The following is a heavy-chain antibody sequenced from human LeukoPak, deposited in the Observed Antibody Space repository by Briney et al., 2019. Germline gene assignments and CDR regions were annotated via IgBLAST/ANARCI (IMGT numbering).Heavy chain of an antibody. V-gene: IGHV4-4*09. CDR2: ISTSGNT. CDR1: GDSIRSSY. J-gene: IGHJ6*03. CDR3: ARLRNFEENYYYMDV. Sequence: ASETLSLTCTVSGDSIRSSYWSWIRQSPGKGLEWIGYISTSGNTNYNPSLKSRVSISIETSKNQFSLKLSSVTAADTAVYYCARLRNFEENYYYMDVWAKGTTVTVSS. D-gene: IGHD3-9*01.